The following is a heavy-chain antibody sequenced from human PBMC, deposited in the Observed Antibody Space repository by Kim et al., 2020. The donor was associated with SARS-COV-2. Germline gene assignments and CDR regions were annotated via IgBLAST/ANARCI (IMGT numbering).Heavy chain of an antibody. J-gene: IGHJ4*02. V-gene: IGHV1-69*13. CDR3: ARDRFYYGSGSYSFDY. CDR2: IIPIFGTA. CDR1: GGTFSSYA. D-gene: IGHD3-10*01. Sequence: SVKVSCKASGGTFSSYAISWVRQAPGQGLEWMGGIIPIFGTANYAQKFQGRVTITADESTSTAYMELSSLRSEDTAVYYCARDRFYYGSGSYSFDYWGQGTLVTVSS.